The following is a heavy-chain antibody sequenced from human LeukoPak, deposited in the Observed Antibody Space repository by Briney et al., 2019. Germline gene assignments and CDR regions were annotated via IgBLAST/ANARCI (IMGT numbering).Heavy chain of an antibody. Sequence: GGSLRLSCAASGFTLSSYAMRWAPEAPGKGREWVSDISESGGSPYYADSVKGRFTISRDNSKNTLYLQMNSLRAEDTAVYYCAKAPSHDYYYYMDVWGKGTAVTVSS. J-gene: IGHJ6*03. CDR1: GFTLSSYA. CDR3: AKAPSHDYYYYMDV. V-gene: IGHV3-23*01. CDR2: ISESGGSP.